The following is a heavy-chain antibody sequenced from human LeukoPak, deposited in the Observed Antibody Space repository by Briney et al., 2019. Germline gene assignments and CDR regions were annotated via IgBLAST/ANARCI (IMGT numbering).Heavy chain of an antibody. CDR2: INWNGGST. J-gene: IGHJ4*02. Sequence: PGGSLRLSCAASGFTFDDYGMSWVRQAPGKGLEWVSGINWNGGSTGYADSVKGRFTISRDNAKNSLYLQMNSLRAEDTALYYCARTRGYSYGRGYFDYWGQGTLVTVSS. V-gene: IGHV3-20*04. D-gene: IGHD5-18*01. CDR1: GFTFDDYG. CDR3: ARTRGYSYGRGYFDY.